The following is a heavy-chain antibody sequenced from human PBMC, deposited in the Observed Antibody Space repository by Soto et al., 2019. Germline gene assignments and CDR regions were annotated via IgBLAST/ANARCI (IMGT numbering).Heavy chain of an antibody. V-gene: IGHV3-11*01. D-gene: IGHD2-2*01. Sequence: QVQLVESGGGLVKPGGSLRLSCAASGFTFSDYYMSWIRQAPGKGLEWVSYISSSGSTIYYAYSVKGRFTISRDNAKNSLYLQMNSLRAEDTAVYYCARDPLDCSSTSCYVWVDYWGQGTLVTVSS. J-gene: IGHJ4*02. CDR1: GFTFSDYY. CDR2: ISSSGSTI. CDR3: ARDPLDCSSTSCYVWVDY.